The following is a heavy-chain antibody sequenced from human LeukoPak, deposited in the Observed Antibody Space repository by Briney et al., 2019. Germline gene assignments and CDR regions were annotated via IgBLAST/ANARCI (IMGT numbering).Heavy chain of an antibody. CDR3: AKDKGYGSGSYVYYFDY. CDR1: GFTFSSYG. CDR2: ISWNSGSI. D-gene: IGHD3-10*01. J-gene: IGHJ4*02. Sequence: GGSLRLFCAASGFTFSSYGMHWVRQAPGKGLEWVSGISWNSGSIGYADSVKGRFTISRDNAKNSLYLQMNSLRAEDTALYYCAKDKGYGSGSYVYYFDYWGQGTLVTVSS. V-gene: IGHV3-9*01.